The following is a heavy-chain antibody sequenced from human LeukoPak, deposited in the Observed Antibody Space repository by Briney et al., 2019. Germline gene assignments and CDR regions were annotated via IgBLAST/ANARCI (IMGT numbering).Heavy chain of an antibody. CDR3: ARGLVPAAEFDP. CDR1: GGSFSGYY. Sequence: PSETLSLTCAVYGGSFSGYYWSWIRQPPGKGLEWIGEINHSGSTNYNPSLKSRVTISVDTSKNQFSLKLSSVTAADTAVYYCARGLVPAAEFDPRGQGTLVTVSS. V-gene: IGHV4-34*01. D-gene: IGHD2-2*01. J-gene: IGHJ5*02. CDR2: INHSGST.